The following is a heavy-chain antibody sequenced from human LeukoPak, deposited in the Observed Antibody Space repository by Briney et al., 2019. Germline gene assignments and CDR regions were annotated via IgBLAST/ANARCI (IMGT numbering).Heavy chain of an antibody. CDR2: ISAYNGNT. D-gene: IGHD3-9*01. CDR3: ARGRRDYDILTGYYRFVAFDY. Sequence: ASVKVSCKASGYTFTSYGISWVRQASGQGLEWMGWISAYNGNTNYAQKLQGRVTMTTDTSTSTAYMELRSLRSDDTAVYYCARGRRDYDILTGYYRFVAFDYWGQGTLVTVSS. V-gene: IGHV1-18*04. CDR1: GYTFTSYG. J-gene: IGHJ4*02.